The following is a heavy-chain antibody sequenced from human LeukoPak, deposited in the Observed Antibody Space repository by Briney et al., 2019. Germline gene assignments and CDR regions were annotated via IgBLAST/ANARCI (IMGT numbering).Heavy chain of an antibody. J-gene: IGHJ5*02. CDR2: IYHSGST. CDR1: GGSISSYY. Sequence: SETLSLTCTVSGGSISSYYWSWIRQPPGKGLEWIGYIYHSGSTYYNPSLKSRVTISVDRSKNQFSLKLSSVTAADTAVYYCARGGNSGGFDPWGQGTLVTVSS. D-gene: IGHD4-23*01. CDR3: ARGGNSGGFDP. V-gene: IGHV4-59*12.